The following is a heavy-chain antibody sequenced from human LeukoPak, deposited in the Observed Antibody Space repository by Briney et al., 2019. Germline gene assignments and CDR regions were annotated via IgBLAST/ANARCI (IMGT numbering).Heavy chain of an antibody. V-gene: IGHV4-30-4*01. D-gene: IGHD4-23*01. Sequence: SETLSLTCTVSGGSISSGDYYWSWIRQPPGKGLEWIGYIYYSGSTYYNPSLKSRVTISVDTSKNQFSLKLSSVTAADTAVYYCARDRCSYGGPDYWGQGTLVTVSS. CDR2: IYYSGST. CDR1: GGSISSGDYY. J-gene: IGHJ4*02. CDR3: ARDRCSYGGPDY.